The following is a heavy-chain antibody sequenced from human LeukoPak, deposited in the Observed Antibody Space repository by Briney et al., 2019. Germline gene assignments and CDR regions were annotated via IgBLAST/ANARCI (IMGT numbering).Heavy chain of an antibody. D-gene: IGHD1-26*01. CDR1: GGSISSYY. J-gene: IGHJ4*02. CDR2: IYYSGST. Sequence: SETLSLTCTVSGGSISSYYWSWIRQPPGKGLEWIGYIYYSGSTNYNPSLKSRVTISVDTSKNQFSLKLSSVTAADTAVYYCARPLGATPSPFDYWGQGTLVTVSS. V-gene: IGHV4-59*01. CDR3: ARPLGATPSPFDY.